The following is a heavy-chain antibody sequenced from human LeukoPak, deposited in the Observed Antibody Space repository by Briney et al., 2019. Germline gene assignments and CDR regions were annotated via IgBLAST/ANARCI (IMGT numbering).Heavy chain of an antibody. D-gene: IGHD4/OR15-4a*01. CDR2: IKGGGSST. V-gene: IGHV3-74*01. CDR3: ARGLPNDYGMDV. J-gene: IGHJ6*02. CDR1: AFTFINYW. Sequence: GGSLRLSCVASAFTFINYWMHWVRQAPGKGVGWVSRIKGGGSSTNYADSVRGRFTISRDKAKNTVDLQMNSLGTGDVAVCYRARGLPNDYGMDVWGQGTTVTASS.